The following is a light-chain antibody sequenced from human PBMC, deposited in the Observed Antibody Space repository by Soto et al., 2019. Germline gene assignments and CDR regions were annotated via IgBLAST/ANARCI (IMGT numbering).Light chain of an antibody. CDR1: SSDVGGSNY. J-gene: IGLJ1*01. CDR2: DVS. CDR3: GSYSSSSPLYV. V-gene: IGLV2-14*03. Sequence: QSVLTQPASVSGSPGQSITISCTGTSSDVGGSNYVSWYQQHPGKAPKLMIYDVSNRPSGVSNRFSGSKSGNTASLTISGLQAEAEADYYCGSYSSSSPLYVFGTGTKVTVL.